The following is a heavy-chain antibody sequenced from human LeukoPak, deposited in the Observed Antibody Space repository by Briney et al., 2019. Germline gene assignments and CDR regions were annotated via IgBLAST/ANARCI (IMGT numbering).Heavy chain of an antibody. CDR2: IHISGST. CDR3: ARAVEYLPLDY. V-gene: IGHV3-66*01. J-gene: IGHJ4*02. D-gene: IGHD2/OR15-2a*01. CDR1: GFTVTSTY. Sequence: GGSLRLSCAASGFTVTSTYITWVRQAPGKGLEWVSIIHISGSTYYADSVRGRFTISRDDSKNTVYLQMNSLRADDTAVYYCARAVEYLPLDYWGQGTLVAVSS.